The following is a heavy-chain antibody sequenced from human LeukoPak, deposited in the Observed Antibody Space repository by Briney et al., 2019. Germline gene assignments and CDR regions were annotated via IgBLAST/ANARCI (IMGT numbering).Heavy chain of an antibody. CDR3: AKAEGIVGATNFDY. V-gene: IGHV3-48*03. J-gene: IGHJ4*02. D-gene: IGHD1-26*01. Sequence: PGGSLRLSCAASGFTFSGYEMNWVRQAPGKGLAWVSYISSSGTNVYYADSVKGRLTISRDNSKNTLYLQMNSLRAEDTAVYYCAKAEGIVGATNFDYWGQGTLVTVSS. CDR1: GFTFSGYE. CDR2: ISSSGTNV.